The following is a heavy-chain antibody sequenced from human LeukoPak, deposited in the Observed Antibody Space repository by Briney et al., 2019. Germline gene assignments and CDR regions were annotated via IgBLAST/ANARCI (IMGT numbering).Heavy chain of an antibody. CDR1: GGSMTTSSYY. V-gene: IGHV4-39*07. J-gene: IGHJ6*02. Sequence: SETLSLTCSVSGGSMTTSSYYWVWIRQPPGKGLEWIGSVFYSGSTNYNPSLKSRVTISVDKSKNQFSLKLSSVTAADTAVYYCARDHQAGYYGMDVWGQGTTVTVSS. CDR3: ARDHQAGYYGMDV. CDR2: VFYSGST. D-gene: IGHD2-2*01.